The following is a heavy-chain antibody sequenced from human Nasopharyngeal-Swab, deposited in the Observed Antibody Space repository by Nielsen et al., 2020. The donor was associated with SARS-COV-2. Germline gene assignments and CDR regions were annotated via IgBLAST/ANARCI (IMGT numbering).Heavy chain of an antibody. CDR3: ASAYYDSTNYFLLGY. CDR1: GFTFKSYA. J-gene: IGHJ4*02. D-gene: IGHD3-22*01. V-gene: IGHV3-23*01. CDR2: ISGSGATT. Sequence: GGSLRLSCAASGFTFKSYAMSWVRQAPGKGLEWVSVISGSGATTYHADSVKGRFTISRDNAKDSLSLQMNNLRAEDTAVYYCASAYYDSTNYFLLGYWGQGALVTVSS.